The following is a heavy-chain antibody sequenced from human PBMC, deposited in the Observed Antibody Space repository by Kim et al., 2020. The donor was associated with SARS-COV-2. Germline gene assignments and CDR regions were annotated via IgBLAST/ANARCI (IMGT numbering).Heavy chain of an antibody. V-gene: IGHV7-4-1*02. CDR1: GYTFTTYA. J-gene: IGHJ4*02. Sequence: ASVKVSCKASGYTFTTYALNWVRQAPGQGLEWMGWINTSTGNPTYAQGFTGRFVFSLVTSVSTAYLQISSLKAEDTAVFYCARRGKTARPPYYFDYWGQG. CDR3: ARRGKTARPPYYFDY. CDR2: INTSTGNP. D-gene: IGHD6-6*01.